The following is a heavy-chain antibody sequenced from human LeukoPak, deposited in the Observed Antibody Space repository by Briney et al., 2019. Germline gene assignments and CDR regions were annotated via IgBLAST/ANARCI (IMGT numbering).Heavy chain of an antibody. CDR2: INSDGRDR. V-gene: IGHV3-74*01. CDR1: GFTFSNYY. CDR3: ATFGFNWNLGY. D-gene: IGHD1-20*01. Sequence: GGSLRLSCAASGFTFSNYYVHWVRQPPGKGLVWVSRINSDGRDRGYVDSVKGRFTISRDNAKNTVYLQMNSLRAEDTAVYYCATFGFNWNLGYWGQGTLVTVSS. J-gene: IGHJ4*02.